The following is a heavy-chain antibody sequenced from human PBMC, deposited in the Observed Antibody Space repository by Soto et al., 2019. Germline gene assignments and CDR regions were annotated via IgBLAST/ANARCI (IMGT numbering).Heavy chain of an antibody. J-gene: IGHJ3*02. D-gene: IGHD6-19*01. CDR1: GFTFSIYE. CDR2: ISSSGSTI. Sequence: RRLSFAASGFTFSIYEINCFLQAPCKGLEWVSYISSSGSTIYYADSVKGRFTISRDNAKNSLYLQMNSLRAEDTAVYYCARDQFMGSSGWYWDDFDIWGKGKMVTVSS. CDR3: ARDQFMGSSGWYWDDFDI. V-gene: IGHV3-48*03.